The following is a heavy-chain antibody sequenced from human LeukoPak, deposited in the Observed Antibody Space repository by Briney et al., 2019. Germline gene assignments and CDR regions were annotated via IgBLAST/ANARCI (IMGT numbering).Heavy chain of an antibody. CDR2: INPSGVST. CDR1: GYTFTSYY. J-gene: IGHJ3*02. V-gene: IGHV1-46*01. Sequence: ASVKVSCKASGYTFTSYYMHWVRQAPGQGLEWMGIINPSGVSTTYAQKFQGRVTMTKDTSTSTVYMELSSLRSEDTAVYYCAREGRVNYDSSGYSAFDIWGQGTMVTVSS. D-gene: IGHD3-22*01. CDR3: AREGRVNYDSSGYSAFDI.